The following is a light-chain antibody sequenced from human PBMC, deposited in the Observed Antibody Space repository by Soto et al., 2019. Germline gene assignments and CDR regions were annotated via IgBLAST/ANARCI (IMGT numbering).Light chain of an antibody. CDR1: QGIRND. Sequence: AIQMTQSPSSLSASVGDTVTITCRASQGIRNDLGWYQQKPGKAPKLLIYAASSLQSGVPSRFSGSGSGTDLTITISSLQPEDFETYYCQQANSFPLTFGGGTKVDIK. J-gene: IGKJ4*01. V-gene: IGKV1-6*01. CDR2: AAS. CDR3: QQANSFPLT.